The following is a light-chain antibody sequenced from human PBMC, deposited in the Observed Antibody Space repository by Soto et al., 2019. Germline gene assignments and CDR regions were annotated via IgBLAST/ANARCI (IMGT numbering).Light chain of an antibody. CDR2: DAS. Sequence: DIQMTQSPASLSASVGDKVTITCRASQSIITYLNWFQQKPGKAPKVLIYDASALQSGVPSRFRGSGSGTDFTLSINGLQPEDFASYYCQQSFSTPITFGQGTRLEIK. V-gene: IGKV1-39*01. J-gene: IGKJ5*01. CDR1: QSIITY. CDR3: QQSFSTPIT.